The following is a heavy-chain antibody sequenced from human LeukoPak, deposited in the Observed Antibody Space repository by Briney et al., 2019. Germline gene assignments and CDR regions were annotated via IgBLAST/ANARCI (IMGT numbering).Heavy chain of an antibody. Sequence: ASVKVSCKASGYTFTGYYMHWVRQAPGQGLEWMGWINPNSGGTNYAQKFQSRVTMTRDTSISTAYMELSRLRSDDTAVYYCARGAGYSSSWYGMSEVDYWGQGTLVTVSS. V-gene: IGHV1-2*02. CDR3: ARGAGYSSSWYGMSEVDY. J-gene: IGHJ4*02. CDR2: INPNSGGT. D-gene: IGHD6-13*01. CDR1: GYTFTGYY.